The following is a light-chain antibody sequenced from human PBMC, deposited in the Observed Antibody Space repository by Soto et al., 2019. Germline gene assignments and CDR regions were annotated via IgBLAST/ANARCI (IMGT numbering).Light chain of an antibody. J-gene: IGLJ1*01. CDR3: RLYTSSSTSV. Sequence: QSVLTQAPSVSGSPGQSVTISCTGDVCSYRRVSWYQQPPGTAPKLMIYEVSNRPSGVPDRFSGSKSGNTASLTISGLQAEDEGDYYCRLYTSSSTSVFATGPKVTVL. CDR1: VCSYRR. CDR2: EVS. V-gene: IGLV2-18*01.